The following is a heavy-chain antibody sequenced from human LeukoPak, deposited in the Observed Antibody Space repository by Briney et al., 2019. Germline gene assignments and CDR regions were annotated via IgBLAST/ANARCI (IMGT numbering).Heavy chain of an antibody. CDR2: ISSSGSTI. J-gene: IGHJ4*02. V-gene: IGHV3-48*03. CDR3: ARNDYNFDY. D-gene: IGHD3-16*01. Sequence: PGGSLRLSCAASGFTFSSYEMNWGRQAPGKGLEWVSYISSSGSTIYYADSVKGRFTISRDNAKNSLYLQMNSLRAEDTAVYYCARNDYNFDYWGQGTLVTVSS. CDR1: GFTFSSYE.